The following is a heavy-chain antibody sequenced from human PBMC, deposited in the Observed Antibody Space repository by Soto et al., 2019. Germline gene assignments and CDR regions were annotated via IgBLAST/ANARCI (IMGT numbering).Heavy chain of an antibody. CDR3: AKGRYCSSASCYMNRPHYDC. D-gene: IGHD2-2*02. Sequence: GGSLRLSCAASGFTFSNYGMHWVRQAPGKGLEWVSVISYDGSNKYYAEFVGGRFTISRDDSKNTLYLEMNSLRTEDTAVYYCAKGRYCSSASCYMNRPHYDCWGQGVLVTVSS. CDR1: GFTFSNYG. V-gene: IGHV3-30*18. CDR2: ISYDGSNK. J-gene: IGHJ4*02.